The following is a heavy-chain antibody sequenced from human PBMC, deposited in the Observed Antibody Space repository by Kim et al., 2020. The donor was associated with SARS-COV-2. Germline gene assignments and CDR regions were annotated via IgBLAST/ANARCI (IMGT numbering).Heavy chain of an antibody. Sequence: GGSLRLSCAASGFTFSSYDMHWVRQATGKGLEWVSAIGTAGDTYYPGSVKGRFTISRENAKNSLYLQMNSLRAGDTAVYYCARGEVRAVAGTVSAAVDYWGQGTLVTVSS. CDR1: GFTFSSYD. CDR3: ARGEVRAVAGTVSAAVDY. V-gene: IGHV3-13*01. CDR2: IGTAGDT. D-gene: IGHD6-19*01. J-gene: IGHJ4*02.